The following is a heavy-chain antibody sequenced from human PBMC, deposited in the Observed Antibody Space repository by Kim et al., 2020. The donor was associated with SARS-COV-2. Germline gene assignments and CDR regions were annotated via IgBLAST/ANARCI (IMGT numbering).Heavy chain of an antibody. CDR2: IPGSGGTA. D-gene: IGHD2-2*01. CDR3: ARGSQLPD. J-gene: IGHJ4*02. CDR1: GFTFSIDA. V-gene: IGHV3-23*01. Sequence: GGSLRLSCAASGFTFSIDAMSWVRQAPGKGLEWVSTIPGSGGTAYYADFVKGRFTISRDNSKSTLYLQLNSLRAEDTAVYHCARGSQLPDWGQGTLVTV.